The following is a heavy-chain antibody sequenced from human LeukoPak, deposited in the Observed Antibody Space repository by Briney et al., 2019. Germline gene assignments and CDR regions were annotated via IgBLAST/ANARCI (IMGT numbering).Heavy chain of an antibody. V-gene: IGHV4-4*02. J-gene: IGHJ3*01. D-gene: IGHD5-24*01. CDR2: IFHSGST. CDR3: ARDASLQTGAFDV. CDR1: GGXISRSDW. Sequence: PSGTLSLTCAVSGGXISRSDWWSWVRQSPGKGLEWIGEIFHSGSTKYNPSLKSRVTISVDKSKNQFSLNLTSVTAADTAMYYCARDASLQTGAFDVWGQGTMVTVSS.